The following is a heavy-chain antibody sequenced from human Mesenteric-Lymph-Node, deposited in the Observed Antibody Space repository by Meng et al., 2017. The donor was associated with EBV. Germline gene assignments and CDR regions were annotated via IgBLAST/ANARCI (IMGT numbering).Heavy chain of an antibody. V-gene: IGHV2-5*02. D-gene: IGHD2-15*01. CDR2: IYWDDDK. Sequence: QITLKASGPTLVKPTPTPTLTRTFSGFPLTTRGVGVGWIRQPPGKALEWLALIYWDDDKRYSPSLNGRLTITKDTSKNQVVLTMTNMNPVDTATYYCAHSGICSPGACYSWYVDLWGQGTLCNVSS. CDR1: GFPLTTRGVG. CDR3: AHSGICSPGACYSWYVDL. J-gene: IGHJ4*02.